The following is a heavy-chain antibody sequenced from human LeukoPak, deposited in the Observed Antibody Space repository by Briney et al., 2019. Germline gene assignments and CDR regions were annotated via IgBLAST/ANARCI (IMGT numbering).Heavy chain of an antibody. CDR3: AKDIYGSGSYLPFYY. J-gene: IGHJ4*02. V-gene: IGHV3-30*02. CDR2: IRYDGSNK. Sequence: PGGSLRLSCAASGFTFSSYGMHWVRQAPGKGLEWVAFIRYDGSNKYYADSVKGRFTISRDNSKNTLYLQMNSLRAEDTAVYYCAKDIYGSGSYLPFYYWGQGTLVTVSS. D-gene: IGHD3-10*01. CDR1: GFTFSSYG.